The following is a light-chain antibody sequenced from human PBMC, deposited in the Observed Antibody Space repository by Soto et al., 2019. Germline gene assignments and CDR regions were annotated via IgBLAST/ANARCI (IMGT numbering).Light chain of an antibody. J-gene: IGLJ2*01. CDR1: SSDVGGYNL. V-gene: IGLV2-23*02. CDR2: EVS. Sequence: QSALTQPASVSGSPGQSITISCTGASSDVGGYNLVSWYQQHPGKAPKLMMYEVSKRPSGVSNRFSGSQSGNTASLTISGLQAEDEADYYCCLYAGSSTFAFGGGTKLTVL. CDR3: CLYAGSSTFA.